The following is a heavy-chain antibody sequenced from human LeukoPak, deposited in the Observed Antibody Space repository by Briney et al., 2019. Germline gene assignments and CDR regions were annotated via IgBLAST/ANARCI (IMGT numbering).Heavy chain of an antibody. V-gene: IGHV4-34*01. CDR1: GGSFSGYY. D-gene: IGHD3-10*01. Sequence: SETLSLTCAVYGGSFSGYYWSWIRQPPGKGLEWIGEINHSGSTNYNPSLKSRVTISVDTSKNQFSLKLSSVTAADTAVYYCARRTRWFGESQFDYWGQGTLVTVSS. CDR3: ARRTRWFGESQFDY. CDR2: INHSGST. J-gene: IGHJ4*02.